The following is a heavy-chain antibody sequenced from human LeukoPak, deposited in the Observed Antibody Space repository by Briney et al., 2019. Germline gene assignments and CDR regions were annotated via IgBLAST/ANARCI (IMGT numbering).Heavy chain of an antibody. Sequence: GGSLRLSCAASGFAFSSYSMNWVRQAPGKGLEWVSSISSSSSYIYYADSVKGRFTISRDNSKNSLYLQMNSLRAEDTAVYYCARDYYGSGGYYPGTFDYWGQGTLVTVSS. CDR2: ISSSSSYI. V-gene: IGHV3-21*01. D-gene: IGHD3-10*01. CDR1: GFAFSSYS. J-gene: IGHJ4*02. CDR3: ARDYYGSGGYYPGTFDY.